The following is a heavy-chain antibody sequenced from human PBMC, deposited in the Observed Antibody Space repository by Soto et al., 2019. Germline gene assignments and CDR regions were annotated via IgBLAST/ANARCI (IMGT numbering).Heavy chain of an antibody. V-gene: IGHV1-18*01. J-gene: IGHJ1*01. D-gene: IGHD4-17*01. CDR2: ISAYNGNT. CDR3: ARAPVYGDYEGVEYFQH. Sequence: QVQLVQSGAEVKKPGASVKVSCKASGYTFTSYGISWVRQAPGQGLEWMGWISAYNGNTNYAQKLQGRVTMTTDTSTSTAYLELRRLRSDDTAVHYCARAPVYGDYEGVEYFQHWGQGTLVTVSS. CDR1: GYTFTSYG.